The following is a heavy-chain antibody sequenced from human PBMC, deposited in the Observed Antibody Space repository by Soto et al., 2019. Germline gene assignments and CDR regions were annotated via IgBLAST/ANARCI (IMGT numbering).Heavy chain of an antibody. CDR2: ISAYNGNT. CDR1: GYTFTSYA. D-gene: IGHD3-10*01. CDR3: ARSGPPGGY. V-gene: IGHV1-18*01. J-gene: IGHJ4*02. Sequence: QVQLLQSGAEVKKPGASVKVSCKASGYTFTSYAISWVRQAPGQGLEWMGRISAYNGNTNYAQKRQGRLATETDTSTTPADMELMSWRSDDTCEYYCARSGPPGGYWGEGTLATVSS.